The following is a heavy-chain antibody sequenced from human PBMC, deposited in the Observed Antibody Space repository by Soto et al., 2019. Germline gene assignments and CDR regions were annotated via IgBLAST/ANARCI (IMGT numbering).Heavy chain of an antibody. Sequence: QVQLVESGGGVVQPGRSLRRSWAASGFTFSSYGMHWVRQAPGKGLEWVAVISYDGSNKYYADSVKGRFTISRDKSKNTLSLQMNSLRSEETAVYYCENAGVDYFDYWGQGTLVTVSS. CDR1: GFTFSSYG. V-gene: IGHV3-30*18. CDR2: ISYDGSNK. J-gene: IGHJ4*02. CDR3: ENAGVDYFDY.